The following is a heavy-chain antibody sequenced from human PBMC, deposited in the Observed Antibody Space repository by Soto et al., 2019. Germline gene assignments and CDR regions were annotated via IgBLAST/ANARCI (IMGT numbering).Heavy chain of an antibody. CDR3: AKGQWLASDAFDI. D-gene: IGHD6-19*01. CDR1: GFTXXXYA. J-gene: IGHJ3*02. CDR2: ISGSGGSK. V-gene: IGHV3-23*01. Sequence: EVQLLESGGGLVQPGGSLRLSCAASGFTXXXYAMSWVRQAPGKGLEWVSAISGSGGSKYYADSVKGRFTICRDNSKNTLYLQMNSLRAEDTAVYYCAKGQWLASDAFDIWGQGTMVTVSS.